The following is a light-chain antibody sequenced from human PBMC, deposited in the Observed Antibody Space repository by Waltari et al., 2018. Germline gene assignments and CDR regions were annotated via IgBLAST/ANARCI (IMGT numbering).Light chain of an antibody. CDR1: QSVLYSSNNKNY. CDR3: QQYYSTLYT. CDR2: WAS. Sequence: DIVMTQSPDSLAVSLGERATINCKSSQSVLYSSNNKNYLAWYQQKPGQPPTLLIYWASTRESGVADRLSGSGSGTDFTLTSSNLQAEDVAVYYCQQYYSTLYTFGQGTKLEIK. V-gene: IGKV4-1*01. J-gene: IGKJ2*01.